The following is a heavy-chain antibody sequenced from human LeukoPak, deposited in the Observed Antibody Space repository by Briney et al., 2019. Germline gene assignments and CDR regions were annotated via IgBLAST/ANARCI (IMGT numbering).Heavy chain of an antibody. CDR3: ASGGPLDSRGNSYWIRFDP. CDR2: MYYRGST. Sequence: SETLSLTCTVPGGSISSYYRSWIRPPPRKGGEWMGHMYYRGSTNYNPSLTSQFTISVDTSKNQFSLKLSSVTAAATAVYYCASGGPLDSRGNSYWIRFDPWGQGTLVTVSS. J-gene: IGHJ5*02. CDR1: GGSISSYY. D-gene: IGHD3-22*01. V-gene: IGHV4-59*01.